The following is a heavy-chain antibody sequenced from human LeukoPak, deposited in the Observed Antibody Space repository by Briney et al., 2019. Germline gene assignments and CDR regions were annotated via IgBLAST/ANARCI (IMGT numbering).Heavy chain of an antibody. V-gene: IGHV3-53*01. Sequence: GGSLRLSCAASGFTVITNCMTWVRQAPGKGLEWVSLIYSGGSTYYAASVKGRFTISRDNSKNTLYLQMNSLRAEDTAVYYCARGPYGSDTYFDYWGQGTLVTVSS. CDR1: GFTVITNC. CDR3: ARGPYGSDTYFDY. J-gene: IGHJ4*02. D-gene: IGHD3-10*01. CDR2: IYSGGST.